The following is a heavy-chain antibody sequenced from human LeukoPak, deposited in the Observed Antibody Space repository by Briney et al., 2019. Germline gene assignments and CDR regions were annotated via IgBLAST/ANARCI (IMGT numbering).Heavy chain of an antibody. V-gene: IGHV1-69*05. CDR1: GGTFSSYA. Sequence: ASVKVSCKDSGGTFSSYAISWVRQAPGQRLEWMGRIIPIFGTANYAQKFQGRVTITTDESTSTAYMELSSLRSEDTAVYYCAREIPLIIAETPKDAFDIWGQGTMVTVSS. J-gene: IGHJ3*02. CDR2: IIPIFGTA. D-gene: IGHD6-13*01. CDR3: AREIPLIIAETPKDAFDI.